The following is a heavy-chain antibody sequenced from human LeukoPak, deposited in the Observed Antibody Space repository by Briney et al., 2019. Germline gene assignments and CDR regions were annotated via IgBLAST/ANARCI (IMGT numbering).Heavy chain of an antibody. J-gene: IGHJ5*02. D-gene: IGHD3-22*01. CDR3: AKDSGDDSSGYYYDWFDP. V-gene: IGHV3-43*02. CDR1: GFTFDDYA. CDR2: ISGDGGST. Sequence: PGGSLRLPCAASGFTFDDYAMHWDRQAPGKGLEWVSLISGDGGSTYYADSVKGRFTISRDNSKNSLYLQMNSLRTEDTALYYCAKDSGDDSSGYYYDWFDPWGQGTLVTVSS.